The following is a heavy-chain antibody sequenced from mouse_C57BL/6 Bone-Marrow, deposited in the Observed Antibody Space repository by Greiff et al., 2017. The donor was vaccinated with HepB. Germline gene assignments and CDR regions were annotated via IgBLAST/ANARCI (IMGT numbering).Heavy chain of an antibody. J-gene: IGHJ1*03. CDR2: IDPETGGT. CDR3: TSFPPYYGSSHWYFDV. D-gene: IGHD1-1*01. CDR1: GYTFTDYE. V-gene: IGHV1-15*01. Sequence: VQLQQSGAELVRPGASVTLSCKASGYTFTDYEMHWVKQTPVHGLEWIGAIDPETGGTAYNQKFKGKAILTADKSSSTAYMELRSLTSEDSAVYYYTSFPPYYGSSHWYFDVWGTGTTVTVSS.